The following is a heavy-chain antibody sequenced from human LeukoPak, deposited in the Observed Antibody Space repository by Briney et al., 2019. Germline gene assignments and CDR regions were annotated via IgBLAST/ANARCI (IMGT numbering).Heavy chain of an antibody. D-gene: IGHD2-15*01. CDR1: GFTFGSYG. Sequence: GGSLRLSWAASGFTFGSYGMHWVRQAPGKGLEWVAFIRYDGSNKYYADSVKGRFTISRDNSKNTLYLQMNSLRAEDTAVYYCARGCSGGSCSGDAFDIWGQGTMVTVSP. CDR3: ARGCSGGSCSGDAFDI. CDR2: IRYDGSNK. V-gene: IGHV3-30*02. J-gene: IGHJ3*02.